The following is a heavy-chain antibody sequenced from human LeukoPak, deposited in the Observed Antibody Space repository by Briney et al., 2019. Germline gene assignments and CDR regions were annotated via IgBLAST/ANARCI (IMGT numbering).Heavy chain of an antibody. CDR2: ISYDGSNK. V-gene: IGHV3-30*18. CDR3: AKDQAILVDTAMVTPFDY. Sequence: PGRSLRLSCAASGFTFSSYGMHWVRQAPGKGLEWVAVISYDGSNKYYADSVKGRFTISRDNSKTTLYLQMNSLRAEDTAVYYCAKDQAILVDTAMVTPFDYWGQGTLVTVSS. CDR1: GFTFSSYG. D-gene: IGHD5-18*01. J-gene: IGHJ4*02.